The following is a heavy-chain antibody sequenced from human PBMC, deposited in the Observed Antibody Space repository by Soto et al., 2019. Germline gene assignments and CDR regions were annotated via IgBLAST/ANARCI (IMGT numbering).Heavy chain of an antibody. V-gene: IGHV3-30*18. CDR1: GFTFSSYG. J-gene: IGHJ4*02. CDR2: ISYDGSNK. Sequence: QVQLVESGGGVVQPGRSLRLSCAASGFTFSSYGMHWVRQAPGKGLEWVAVISYDGSNKYYADSVKGRFTISRDNSKNTLYLQMNRPRPEDTAVYYCAKEEDSSWVVPDDVAGSLFDYWSQGTLVTFSS. D-gene: IGHD2-2*01. CDR3: AKEEDSSWVVPDDVAGSLFDY.